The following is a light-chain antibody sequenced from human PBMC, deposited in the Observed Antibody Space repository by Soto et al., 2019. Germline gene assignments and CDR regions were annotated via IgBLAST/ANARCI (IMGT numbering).Light chain of an antibody. Sequence: IEVTQSPSTLSGSVGDRVTITCRASQTISSWLARYQQKPGKAPKLLIYKASTLKSGVPSRFSGSGSGTEFTLTISSLQPDDFATYYCQHYNSYSEAFGQGTKVDI. CDR2: KAS. V-gene: IGKV1-5*03. CDR1: QTISSW. CDR3: QHYNSYSEA. J-gene: IGKJ1*01.